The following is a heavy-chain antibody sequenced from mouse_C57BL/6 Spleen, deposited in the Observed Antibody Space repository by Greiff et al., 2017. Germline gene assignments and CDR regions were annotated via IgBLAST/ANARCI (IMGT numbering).Heavy chain of an antibody. J-gene: IGHJ3*01. Sequence: VQLQQSGAELAKPGASVKLFCKASGYTFTSYWMHWVKQRPGQGLEWIGYINPSSGYTKYNQKFKDKAPLTADKSSSTAYMQLSSLTYEDSAVYYCARLRDDYDGFAYWGQGTLVTVSA. D-gene: IGHD2-4*01. V-gene: IGHV1-7*01. CDR2: INPSSGYT. CDR3: ARLRDDYDGFAY. CDR1: GYTFTSYW.